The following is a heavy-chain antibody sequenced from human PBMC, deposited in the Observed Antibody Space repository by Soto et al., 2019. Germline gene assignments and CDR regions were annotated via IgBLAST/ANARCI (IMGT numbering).Heavy chain of an antibody. D-gene: IGHD3-10*01. CDR2: ISSSGSTL. J-gene: IGHJ4*02. Sequence: GGSLRLSCAASGFTFSDYYMSWIRQAPGKGLEWVSYISSSGSTLYYADSVKGRFTISRDNAKNSLYLQMNSLRAEDTAVYYCARVTGSEELLWFGEFSVWGQGTLVTVSS. CDR1: GFTFSDYY. V-gene: IGHV3-11*01. CDR3: ARVTGSEELLWFGEFSV.